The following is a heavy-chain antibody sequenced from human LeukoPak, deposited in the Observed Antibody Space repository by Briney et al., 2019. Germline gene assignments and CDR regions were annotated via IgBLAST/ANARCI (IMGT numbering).Heavy chain of an antibody. CDR2: FDPEDGET. CDR1: GYTLTELS. J-gene: IGHJ6*03. D-gene: IGHD4-17*01. CDR3: ATRVYGDYLYYYYMDV. Sequence: GASVKVSCKVSGYTLTELSMHWVRQAPGKGLEWMGGFDPEDGETIHAQKFQGRVTMTEDTSTDTAYMELSSLRSEDTAVYYCATRVYGDYLYYYYMDVWGKGTTVTVSS. V-gene: IGHV1-24*01.